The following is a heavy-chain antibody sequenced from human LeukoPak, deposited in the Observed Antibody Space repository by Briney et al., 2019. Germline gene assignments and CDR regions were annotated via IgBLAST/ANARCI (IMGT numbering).Heavy chain of an antibody. CDR3: ARVTMVHQGDVFDI. J-gene: IGHJ3*02. V-gene: IGHV4-34*01. Sequence: SETLSLTCAVYGGSFSGYYWSWIRQPPGKGLEWIGEINHSGSTNYNPSLKSRVTISVDTSKNQFSLKLSSVTAADTAVYYCARVTMVHQGDVFDIWGQGTMVTVSS. CDR2: INHSGST. CDR1: GGSFSGYY. D-gene: IGHD4/OR15-4a*01.